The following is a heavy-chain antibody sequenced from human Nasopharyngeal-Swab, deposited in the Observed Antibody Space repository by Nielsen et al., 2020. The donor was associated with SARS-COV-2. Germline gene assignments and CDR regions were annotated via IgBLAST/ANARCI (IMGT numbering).Heavy chain of an antibody. D-gene: IGHD3-3*01. CDR3: TTDPPGWAPECY. CDR2: ISWNSGSI. CDR1: GFTFDDYA. Sequence: SLKISCAASGFTFDDYAMHWVRQAPGKGLEWVSGISWNSGSIGYADSVKGRFTISRDNAKNSLYLQMNSLKTEDTAVYYCTTDPPGWAPECYWGQGTLVTVSS. J-gene: IGHJ4*02. V-gene: IGHV3-9*01.